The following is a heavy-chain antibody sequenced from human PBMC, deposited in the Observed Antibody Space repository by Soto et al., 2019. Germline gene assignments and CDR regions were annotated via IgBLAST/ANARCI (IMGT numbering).Heavy chain of an antibody. CDR3: ARGEETYYYGSGVFGY. V-gene: IGHV4-59*01. CDR2: IYYSGST. J-gene: IGHJ4*02. CDR1: GCSIISYY. D-gene: IGHD3-10*01. Sequence: SETLSVTCTVAGCSIISYYCRWIRQHPRKGLEWIGYIYYSGSTNYNPSLKSRVTISVDTSKNQFSLKLSSVTAADTAVYYCARGEETYYYGSGVFGYWGQGTLVTVSS.